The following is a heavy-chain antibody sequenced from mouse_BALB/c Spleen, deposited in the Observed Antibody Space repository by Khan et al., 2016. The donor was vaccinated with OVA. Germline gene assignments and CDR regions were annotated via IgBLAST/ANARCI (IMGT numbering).Heavy chain of an antibody. CDR2: IDPKTGVT. CDR3: TGSPFAY. V-gene: IGHV1-15*01. Sequence: QVQLQQSGAELVRPGASVTLSCKASGYTFPDYELHWVKQTPVHGLEWIGVIDPKTGVTAYNQKFTGKATLTADKSSSAAYMERRSLASEDSAVYYCTGSPFAYWGPGTLVPVSA. J-gene: IGHJ3*01. CDR1: GYTFPDYE.